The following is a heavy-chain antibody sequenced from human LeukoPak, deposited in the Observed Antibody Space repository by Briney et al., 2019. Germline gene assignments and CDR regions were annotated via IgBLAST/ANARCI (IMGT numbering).Heavy chain of an antibody. Sequence: GASVKVSCKASGYTFTSYGISWVRQAPGQGLEWMGWISAYNGNTNYAQKLQGRVTMTTDTSTSTAYMELRSLRSDDTAVYYCARDNPVGEYQLLYLPFSASDYWGQGTLVTVSS. V-gene: IGHV1-18*01. J-gene: IGHJ4*02. CDR2: ISAYNGNT. CDR3: ARDNPVGEYQLLYLPFSASDY. CDR1: GYTFTSYG. D-gene: IGHD2-2*02.